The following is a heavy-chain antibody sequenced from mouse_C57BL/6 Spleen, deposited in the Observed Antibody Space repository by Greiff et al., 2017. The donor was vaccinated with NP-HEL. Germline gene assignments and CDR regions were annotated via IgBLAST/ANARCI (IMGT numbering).Heavy chain of an antibody. Sequence: EVQLQQSGPELVKPGASVKISCKASGYTFTDYYMNWVKQSHGKSLEWIGDINPNNGGTSYNQKFKGKATLTVDKSSSTAYMELRSLTSEDSAVYYCARGGDEYFDYWGQGTTLTVSS. V-gene: IGHV1-26*01. J-gene: IGHJ2*01. CDR3: ARGGDEYFDY. CDR2: INPNNGGT. D-gene: IGHD3-3*01. CDR1: GYTFTDYY.